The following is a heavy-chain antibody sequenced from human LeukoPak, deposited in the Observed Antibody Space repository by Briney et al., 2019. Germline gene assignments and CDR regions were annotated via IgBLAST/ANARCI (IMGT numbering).Heavy chain of an antibody. CDR2: ISSSSGYI. Sequence: PGGSLRLSCAASGFTFSSYIMNWVRQAPGKGLEWVSSISSSSGYIYCADSVKGRFTISRDNAKNSLYLQMNSLRAEDTAVYSCARVDSSGYGLDNWGQGTLVTVSS. V-gene: IGHV3-21*01. D-gene: IGHD3-22*01. J-gene: IGHJ4*02. CDR1: GFTFSSYI. CDR3: ARVDSSGYGLDN.